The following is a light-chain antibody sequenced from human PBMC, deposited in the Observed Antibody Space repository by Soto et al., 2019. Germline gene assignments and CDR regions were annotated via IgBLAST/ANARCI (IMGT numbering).Light chain of an antibody. Sequence: EIVMTQSPATLSVSPGERATLSCRASQSVSNNLAWYQQKPGQAPRLLIYGASTRATGIPARFSGSGSGTEFTLTISSLQSVEVAVYYCQQHHTRPRTFGQESKSDI. V-gene: IGKV3-15*01. J-gene: IGKJ1*01. CDR2: GAS. CDR1: QSVSNN. CDR3: QQHHTRPRT.